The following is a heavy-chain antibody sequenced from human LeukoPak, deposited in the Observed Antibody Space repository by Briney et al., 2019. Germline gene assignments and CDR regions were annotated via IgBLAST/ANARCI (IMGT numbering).Heavy chain of an antibody. Sequence: GGSLRLSCAASGFTFSSYAMSWVHQAPGKGLEWVSAISGSGGSTYYADSVKGRFTISRDNSKNTLYLQMNSLRAEDTAVYYCAKDLIYDSSGYYEYYFDYWGQGTLVTVSS. CDR3: AKDLIYDSSGYYEYYFDY. D-gene: IGHD3-22*01. CDR1: GFTFSSYA. J-gene: IGHJ4*02. CDR2: ISGSGGST. V-gene: IGHV3-23*01.